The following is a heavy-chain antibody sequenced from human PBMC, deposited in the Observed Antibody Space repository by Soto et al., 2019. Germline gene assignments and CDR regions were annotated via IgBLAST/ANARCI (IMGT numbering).Heavy chain of an antibody. V-gene: IGHV3-66*01. J-gene: IGHJ6*03. CDR2: IYSGGST. D-gene: IGHD4-17*01. Sequence: GGSLRLSCAASGFTVSSNYMSWVRQAPGKGLEWVSVIYSGGSTYYADSVKGRFTISRDNSKNTLYLQMNSLRAEDTAVYYCAREGRSTVNPDVPHYYYYMDVWGKGTTVTVSS. CDR1: GFTVSSNY. CDR3: AREGRSTVNPDVPHYYYYMDV.